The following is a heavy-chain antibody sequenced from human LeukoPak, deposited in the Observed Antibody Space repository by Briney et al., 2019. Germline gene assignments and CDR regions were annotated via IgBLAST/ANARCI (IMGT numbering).Heavy chain of an antibody. CDR1: GYTFTSYG. V-gene: IGHV1-18*01. CDR3: ARAGGYCSSTSCYVFNVDY. CDR2: ISAYDGNT. Sequence: GASVKVSRKASGYTFTSYGISWVRQAPGQGLEWMGWISAYDGNTNYAQKLQGRVTMTTDTSTSTAYMELRSLRSDDTAVYYCARAGGYCSSTSCYVFNVDYWGQGTLVTVSS. J-gene: IGHJ4*02. D-gene: IGHD2-2*01.